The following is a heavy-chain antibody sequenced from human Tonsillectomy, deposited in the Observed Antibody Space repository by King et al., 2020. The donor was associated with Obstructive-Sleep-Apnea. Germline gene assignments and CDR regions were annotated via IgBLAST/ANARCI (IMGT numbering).Heavy chain of an antibody. V-gene: IGHV3-30*04. Sequence: VQLVESGGGVVQPGRSLRLSCAASGFTFSSYAMHWVRQAPGKGLEWVAVISYDGSNKYCADSVNGRFTISRDNSKNTLYLQMNSPRAEETAVYYCARATVAGTYSYYGMDVWGQGTTVTVSS. CDR2: ISYDGSNK. CDR1: GFTFSSYA. CDR3: ARATVAGTYSYYGMDV. J-gene: IGHJ6*02. D-gene: IGHD6-19*01.